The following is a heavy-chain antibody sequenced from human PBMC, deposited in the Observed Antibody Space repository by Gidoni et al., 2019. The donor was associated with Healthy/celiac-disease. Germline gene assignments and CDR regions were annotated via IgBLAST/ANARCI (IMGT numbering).Heavy chain of an antibody. CDR1: GFTFSSYG. Sequence: QVQLVESGGGVVPPGRSLRLSCAASGFTFSSYGMHWVRQAPGKGLEWVAVIWYDGSNKYYADSVKGRFTISRDNSKNTLYLQMNSLRAEDTAVYYCAREENSGSYFDYWGQGTLVTVSS. CDR3: AREENSGSYFDY. V-gene: IGHV3-33*01. CDR2: IWYDGSNK. J-gene: IGHJ4*02. D-gene: IGHD1-26*01.